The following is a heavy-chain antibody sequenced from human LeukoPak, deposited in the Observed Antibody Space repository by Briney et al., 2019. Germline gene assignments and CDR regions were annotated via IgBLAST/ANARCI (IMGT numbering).Heavy chain of an antibody. CDR1: GYTFTSYD. V-gene: IGHV1-8*01. Sequence: GASVKVSCKASGYTFTSYDINWVRQATGQGLEWRGWMNPNSGNTGYAQKFQGRVTMTRNTSMSTAYMELSSLRSEGTAVYYCARGQTPRQARYWFDPWGQGTLVTVSS. CDR2: MNPNSGNT. J-gene: IGHJ5*02. CDR3: ARGQTPRQARYWFDP.